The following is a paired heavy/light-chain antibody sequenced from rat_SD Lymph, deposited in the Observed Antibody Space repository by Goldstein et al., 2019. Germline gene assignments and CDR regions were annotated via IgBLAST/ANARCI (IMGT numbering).Heavy chain of an antibody. CDR2: ISSGSSYI. V-gene: IGHV5-34*01. J-gene: IGHJ2*01. CDR1: GFTFSNYG. Sequence: EVQLVESGGGLVQPGRSLKLSCVASGFTFSNYGMNWIRQAPGKGLEWVAYISSGSSYIYYAETVKGRFTISRDNAKNTLYLQMTSLRSEDTALYYCARLALTTRPLDYWGQGVMVTVSS. D-gene: IGHD1-4*01. CDR3: ARLALTTRPLDY.
Light chain of an antibody. CDR2: SAS. V-gene: IGKV3S6*01. CDR1: KSVSTY. Sequence: DTVLTQSPALAVSLGQRVTISCRASKSVSTYMHWYQQKSGQQPKLLIYSASNLESGVPSRFSGSGSGTDFTLTIDPVEADDIANYYCQQSNELPWTFGGGTKLELK. J-gene: IGKJ1*01. CDR3: QQSNELPWT.